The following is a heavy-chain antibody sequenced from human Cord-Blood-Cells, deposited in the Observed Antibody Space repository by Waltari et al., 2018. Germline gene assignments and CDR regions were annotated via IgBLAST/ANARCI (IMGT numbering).Heavy chain of an antibody. D-gene: IGHD6-13*01. J-gene: IGHJ3*02. CDR3: AKAPIAAGDAFDI. V-gene: IGHV3-30*02. CDR2: IRYDGSNK. CDR1: GLPFRSYG. Sequence: QVQLVASGGGVVQPGGSLRPSGSASGLPFRSYGMHWVRQAPGKGLEWVAFIRYDGSNKYYADSVKGRFTISRDNSKNTLYLQMNSLRAEDTAVYYCAKAPIAAGDAFDIWGQGTMVTVSS.